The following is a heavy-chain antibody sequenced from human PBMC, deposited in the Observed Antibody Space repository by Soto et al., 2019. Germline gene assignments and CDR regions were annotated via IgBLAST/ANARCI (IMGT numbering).Heavy chain of an antibody. Sequence: HPGGSLRLSCAASGFTVSTYAMHWVRQAPGKGLEWVAVISYDGSNKYYADSVKGRFTISRDNSKNTLYLQMSSLRGEDTAVYFCARDPFSVTSGSYYHYYGMDVWGQGTTVTVSS. D-gene: IGHD1-26*01. CDR2: ISYDGSNK. CDR3: ARDPFSVTSGSYYHYYGMDV. V-gene: IGHV3-30*04. J-gene: IGHJ6*02. CDR1: GFTVSTYA.